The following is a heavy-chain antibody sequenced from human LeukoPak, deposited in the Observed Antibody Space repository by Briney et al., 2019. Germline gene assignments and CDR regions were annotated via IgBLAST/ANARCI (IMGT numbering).Heavy chain of an antibody. J-gene: IGHJ4*02. CDR1: GFTFSNNA. D-gene: IGHD6-6*01. Sequence: GGSLRLSCAASGFTFSNNAMSWVRQAPGKGLEWVSIISGSGANANYADSVKGRFTISRDNPKSTVYLQMNSLGADDTAVYYCAKIGGGGAPMAGRPLDNWGQGPLVIVSS. V-gene: IGHV3-23*01. CDR3: AKIGGGGAPMAGRPLDN. CDR2: ISGSGANA.